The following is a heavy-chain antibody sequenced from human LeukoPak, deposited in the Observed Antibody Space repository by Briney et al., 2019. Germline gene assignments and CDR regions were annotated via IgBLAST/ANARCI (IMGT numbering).Heavy chain of an antibody. D-gene: IGHD6-19*01. CDR3: ARGRLARIPYFDS. CDR2: VDYSGTI. Sequence: SQTLSLTCSVFGGSISSGSHFWGWIRQLPGRDLEWLGYVDYSGTIYYNSSLESRLTLSVDTSNNQFSLDLRSMTAADTAVYYCARGRLARIPYFDSWGQGALVAVSS. V-gene: IGHV4-31*03. J-gene: IGHJ4*02. CDR1: GGSISSGSHF.